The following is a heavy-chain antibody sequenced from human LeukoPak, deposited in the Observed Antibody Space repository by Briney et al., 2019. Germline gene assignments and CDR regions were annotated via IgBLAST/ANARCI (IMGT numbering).Heavy chain of an antibody. CDR1: GYTFTGYY. Sequence: ASVKVSCKASGYTFTGYYMHWVRQAPGQGLEWMGWINPNSGGTNYAQKFQGRVTMTRDTSISTAYMELSRLRSDDTAVYYRARVGLHSEDAFDIWGQGTMVTVSS. CDR3: ARVGLHSEDAFDI. V-gene: IGHV1-2*02. J-gene: IGHJ3*02. D-gene: IGHD2-15*01. CDR2: INPNSGGT.